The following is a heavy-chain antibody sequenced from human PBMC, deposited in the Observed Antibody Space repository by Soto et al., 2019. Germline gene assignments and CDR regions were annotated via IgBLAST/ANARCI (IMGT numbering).Heavy chain of an antibody. CDR2: ITSDGSST. J-gene: IGHJ3*02. CDR3: ARGMSSGWPHDTFDI. V-gene: IGHV3-74*01. Sequence: EVQLVESGGGLVQPGGSLRLSCPAPGFTFSTYWMHWVRQAPGKGLVWVPRITSDGSSTTYADSVRGRFTISRDNAKNTLYLQMNGLRADDTAVYYCARGMSSGWPHDTFDIWGQGTMVTVSS. D-gene: IGHD6-19*01. CDR1: GFTFSTYW.